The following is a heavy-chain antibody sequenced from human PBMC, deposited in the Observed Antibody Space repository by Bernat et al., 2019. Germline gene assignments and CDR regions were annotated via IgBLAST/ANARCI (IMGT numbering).Heavy chain of an antibody. CDR3: AKAEVSLLLWFGELPY. Sequence: EVQLLESGGGLVQPGGSLRLSCAASGFTFSSYAMSWVRQAPGKGLEWVSAISGSGGSTYYADSVKGRFTISSDNSKNTLYLQMNSLRAEDPAVYYCAKAEVSLLLWFGELPYWGQGTLVTVSS. CDR2: ISGSGGST. V-gene: IGHV3-23*01. D-gene: IGHD3-10*01. CDR1: GFTFSSYA. J-gene: IGHJ4*02.